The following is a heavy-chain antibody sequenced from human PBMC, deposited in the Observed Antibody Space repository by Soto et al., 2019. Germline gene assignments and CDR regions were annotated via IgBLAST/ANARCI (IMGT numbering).Heavy chain of an antibody. CDR2: IYYSGST. CDR3: ARRRFYGSGYYYYGMDV. Sequence: SETLSLTCTVSGGSISSYYWSWIRQPPGKGLEWIGYIYYSGSTNYNPSLKSRVTISVDTSKNQFSLKLSSVTAADTAVYYCARRRFYGSGYYYYGMDVWGQGTTVTVSS. D-gene: IGHD3-10*01. J-gene: IGHJ6*02. V-gene: IGHV4-59*08. CDR1: GGSISSYY.